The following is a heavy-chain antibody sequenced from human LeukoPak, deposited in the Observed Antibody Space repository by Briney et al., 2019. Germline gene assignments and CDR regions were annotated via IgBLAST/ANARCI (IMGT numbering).Heavy chain of an antibody. V-gene: IGHV1-18*01. Sequence: ASVTVSYKASAYTFINYAIIWVRQAPRQGLEWMGWISPYSANTDYAQKFQGRLTMTTDTSTNTIYMELRSLRSDDTAVYYCARRVVTACHDAFDIWGQGTMVTVSS. CDR2: ISPYSANT. J-gene: IGHJ3*02. D-gene: IGHD2-21*02. CDR1: AYTFINYA. CDR3: ARRVVTACHDAFDI.